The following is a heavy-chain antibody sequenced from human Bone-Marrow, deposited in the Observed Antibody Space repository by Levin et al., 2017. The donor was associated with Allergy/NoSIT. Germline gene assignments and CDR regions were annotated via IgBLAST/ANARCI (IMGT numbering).Heavy chain of an antibody. D-gene: IGHD3-16*01. CDR1: GFSLSQYD. Sequence: GESLKISCVASGFSLSQYDMIWVRQSPAKGLEWLLSIDSSGTTVSYADSVKGRFTVSRDNTKTSLFLEMNSLRADDTAIYYCARITVWGTVSPERRDSWGQGVLVTVSS. CDR3: ARITVWGTVSPERRDS. CDR2: IDSSGTTV. V-gene: IGHV3-48*03. J-gene: IGHJ4*02.